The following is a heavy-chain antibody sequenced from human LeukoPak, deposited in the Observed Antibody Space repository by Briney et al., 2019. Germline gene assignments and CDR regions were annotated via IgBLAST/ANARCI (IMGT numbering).Heavy chain of an antibody. V-gene: IGHV3-9*01. D-gene: IGHD3-3*01. CDR1: GFTFDDYA. CDR3: AKDIQGYDFWSGSWSGMDV. CDR2: ISWNSGSI. J-gene: IGHJ6*02. Sequence: GGSLRLSCAASGFTFDDYAMHWVRQAPGKGLEWVSGISWNSGSIGYADSVKGRLTISRDNAKNSLYLQMNSLRAEDTALYYCAKDIQGYDFWSGSWSGMDVWGQGTTVTVSS.